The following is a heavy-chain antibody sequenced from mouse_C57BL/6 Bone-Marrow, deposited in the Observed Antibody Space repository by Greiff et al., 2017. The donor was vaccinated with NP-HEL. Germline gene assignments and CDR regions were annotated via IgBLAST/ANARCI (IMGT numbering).Heavy chain of an antibody. CDR1: GYTFTNYW. CDR3: ARYGPGAMDY. V-gene: IGHV1-63*01. D-gene: IGHD1-1*01. Sequence: QVQLQQSGAELVRPGTSVKMSCKASGYTFTNYWIGWAKQRPGHGLEWIGDIYPGGGYPNYNEKFKGKATLTADKSSRTAYMQFSSLTSEDSAIYYCARYGPGAMDYWGQGTSVTVSS. CDR2: IYPGGGYP. J-gene: IGHJ4*01.